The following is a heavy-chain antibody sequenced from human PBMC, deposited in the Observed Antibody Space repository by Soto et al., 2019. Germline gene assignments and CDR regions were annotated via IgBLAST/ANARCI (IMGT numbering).Heavy chain of an antibody. CDR3: ARGTYYDFLTGLSPFDP. CDR1: GDSVSSNSAA. Sequence: QSQTLSLTCAISGDSVSSNSAAWNWIRQSPSRGLEWLGRTYYRSKWYNDYAVSVKSRITINPDASKNQFSLQLNSVTPEDTAVYYCARGTYYDFLTGLSPFDPWGQGTLVTVSS. D-gene: IGHD3-9*01. J-gene: IGHJ5*02. V-gene: IGHV6-1*01. CDR2: TYYRSKWYN.